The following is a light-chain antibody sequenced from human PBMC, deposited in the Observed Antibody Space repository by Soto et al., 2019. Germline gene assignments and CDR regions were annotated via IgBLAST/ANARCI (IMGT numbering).Light chain of an antibody. Sequence: ETVLTQSPGTLSLSPGERATLSCRASQSVNSNYLAWYQQKPGQAPRLLIYAASSRATGIPDRFSGSGSGTDFTLTISRLNPEDFAVYFCQQYGTSPPGAFGQGTKVEIK. J-gene: IGKJ1*01. CDR2: AAS. CDR3: QQYGTSPPGA. V-gene: IGKV3-20*01. CDR1: QSVNSNY.